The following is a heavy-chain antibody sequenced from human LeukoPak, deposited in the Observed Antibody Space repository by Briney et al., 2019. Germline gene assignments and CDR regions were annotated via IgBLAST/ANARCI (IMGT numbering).Heavy chain of an antibody. J-gene: IGHJ4*02. Sequence: SGGSLRLSCAASGFTFSSYGMHWVRQAPGKGLEWVAVISYDGSNKYYADSVKGRFTISRDNSKNTLYLQMNSLRAEDTAVYYCAKMPVSYSSGWTNFDYWGQGTLVTVSS. CDR3: AKMPVSYSSGWTNFDY. V-gene: IGHV3-30*18. D-gene: IGHD6-19*01. CDR2: ISYDGSNK. CDR1: GFTFSSYG.